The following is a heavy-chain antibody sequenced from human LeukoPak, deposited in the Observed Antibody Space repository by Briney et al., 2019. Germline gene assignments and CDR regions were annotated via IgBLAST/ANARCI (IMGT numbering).Heavy chain of an antibody. CDR1: GFTFSSYG. Sequence: QPGGSLRLSCAASGFTFSSYGMHWVRQAPGKGLEWVAVISYDGSNKYYADSVKGRFTISRDNSKNTLYLQMNSLRAEDTAVYYCAKASPTRSSTSFNPNSNYCGMDVWGQGTTVTVSS. CDR2: ISYDGSNK. CDR3: AKASPTRSSTSFNPNSNYCGMDV. D-gene: IGHD2-2*01. J-gene: IGHJ6*02. V-gene: IGHV3-30*18.